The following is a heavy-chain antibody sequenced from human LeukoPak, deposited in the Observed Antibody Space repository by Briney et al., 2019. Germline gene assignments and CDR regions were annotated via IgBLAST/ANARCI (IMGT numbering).Heavy chain of an antibody. D-gene: IGHD4-17*01. CDR2: ISAYNGHT. CDR1: GYTFTDFG. J-gene: IGHJ4*02. V-gene: IGHV1-18*01. Sequence: ASVTVSCKASGYTFTDFGISWVRQAPGQGLEWMGWISAYNGHTNYAQKFQGRVTMTTDTSTSTAYMEVRSLISDDTAVYFCARDLGASTVIFFDFWGQGTLVTVSS. CDR3: ARDLGASTVIFFDF.